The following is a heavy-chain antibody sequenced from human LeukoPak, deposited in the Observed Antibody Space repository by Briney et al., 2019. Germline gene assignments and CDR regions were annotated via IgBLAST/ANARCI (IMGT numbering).Heavy chain of an antibody. CDR3: AGEWGSADF. CDR2: IYTSGST. D-gene: IGHD7-27*01. CDR1: GRSISSGSYY. Sequence: SETLSLTCTVSGRSISSGSYYWSWIRQPAGKGLEWIGRIYTSGSTDYNPSLKSRVTISVDTSKNQFSLKLSSVTAADTAVYYCAGEWGSADFWGQGTLVTVSS. J-gene: IGHJ4*02. V-gene: IGHV4-61*02.